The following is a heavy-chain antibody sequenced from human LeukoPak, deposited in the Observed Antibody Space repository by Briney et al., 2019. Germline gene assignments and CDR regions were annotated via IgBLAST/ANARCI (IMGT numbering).Heavy chain of an antibody. CDR2: IYSGGST. V-gene: IGHV3-66*01. D-gene: IGHD3-22*01. CDR3: ASLSSGSTFDY. J-gene: IGHJ4*02. Sequence: GGSLRLSCAASGLTVSSNYMSWVRQAPGKGLEWVSVIYSGGSTYYADSVKGRFTISRDNSKNTLYLQMNSLRAEDTAVYYCASLSSGSTFDYWGQGTLVTVSS. CDR1: GLTVSSNY.